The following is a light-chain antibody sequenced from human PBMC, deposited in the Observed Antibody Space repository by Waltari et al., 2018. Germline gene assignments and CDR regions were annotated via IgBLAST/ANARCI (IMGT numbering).Light chain of an antibody. J-gene: IGLJ2*01. CDR3: ASWDYSLNGVV. CDR2: SNS. Sequence: QPVVTQPPSASGTPGQRVTIPCSGSSPNLESNPVNWYQQVPGRAPNLLIYSNSHPPSAVPDRFSASTSGRSASLAISGLQSDDEGNYYCASWDYSLNGVVYGGGTKLTVL. V-gene: IGLV1-44*01. CDR1: SPNLESNP.